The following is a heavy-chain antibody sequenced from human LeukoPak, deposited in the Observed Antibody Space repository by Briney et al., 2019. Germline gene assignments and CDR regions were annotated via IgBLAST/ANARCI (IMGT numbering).Heavy chain of an antibody. CDR2: IHPGDSDM. CDR3: ARRDSAAYGAFDI. D-gene: IGHD2-2*01. CDR1: GYIFTNYW. Sequence: GESLEISCQGFGYIFTNYWIGWVRQLPGKGLEWMGIIHPGDSDMRYSPSFQGQVTISADESISTAYLQWSSLKASDTAMFYCARRDSAAYGAFDIWGQGTMVTVSS. V-gene: IGHV5-51*01. J-gene: IGHJ3*02.